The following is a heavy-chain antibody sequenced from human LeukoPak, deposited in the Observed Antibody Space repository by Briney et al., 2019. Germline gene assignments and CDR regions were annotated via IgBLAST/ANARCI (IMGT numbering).Heavy chain of an antibody. D-gene: IGHD6-19*01. CDR2: TYYRSKWYN. J-gene: IGHJ4*02. V-gene: IGHV6-1*01. CDR3: AREREQWLVKGFAYYFDY. Sequence: SQTLSLTCAISGDSVSSNSAAWNWIRQSPSRGLEWLGRTYYRSKWYNDYAVSVKSRITINPDTSKNQFSLQLNSVTPEDTAVYYCAREREQWLVKGFAYYFDYWGQGTLVTVSS. CDR1: GDSVSSNSAA.